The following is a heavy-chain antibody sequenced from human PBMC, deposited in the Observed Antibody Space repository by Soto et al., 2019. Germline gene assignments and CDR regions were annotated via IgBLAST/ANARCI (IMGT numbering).Heavy chain of an antibody. CDR3: AKDFGWDPVAGRGFDS. J-gene: IGHJ4*02. D-gene: IGHD6-19*01. CDR2: ISYDGSNK. V-gene: IGHV3-30*18. Sequence: GGSLGLFCPSSGFTLSSYGKHLVRQAPGKGMEWVAVISYDGSNKYYADSVKGRFTISRDNSKNTLYLQMNSLRAEDTAVYYCAKDFGWDPVAGRGFDSWGQGT. CDR1: GFTLSSYG.